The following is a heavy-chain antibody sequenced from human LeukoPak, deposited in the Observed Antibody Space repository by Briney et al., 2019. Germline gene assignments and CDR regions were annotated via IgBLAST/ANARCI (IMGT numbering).Heavy chain of an antibody. J-gene: IGHJ4*02. CDR2: INKDGGEK. D-gene: IGHD6-19*01. CDR3: ARDLDSSGWNLDFDY. Sequence: PGGSLRLSCAASGFTFSSYWMSWVRQAPGKGLEWVANINKDGGEKYYVDSVKGRFTISRDNAKNSLYLQMNSLRAEDTAVYYCARDLDSSGWNLDFDYWGQGTLVTVSS. V-gene: IGHV3-7*01. CDR1: GFTFSSYW.